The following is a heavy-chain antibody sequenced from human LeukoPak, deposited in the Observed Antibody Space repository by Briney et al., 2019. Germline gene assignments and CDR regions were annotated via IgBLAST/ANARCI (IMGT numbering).Heavy chain of an antibody. Sequence: PGGSLRLSCAASGFTFSSYAMHWVRQAPGKGLEWGAVISYDGSNKYYADSVKGRFTISRDNSKNTLYLQMNSLRAEDTAVYYCARDTITIHGGAFDIWGQGTMVTVSS. D-gene: IGHD3-3*01. V-gene: IGHV3-30-3*01. CDR1: GFTFSSYA. J-gene: IGHJ3*02. CDR3: ARDTITIHGGAFDI. CDR2: ISYDGSNK.